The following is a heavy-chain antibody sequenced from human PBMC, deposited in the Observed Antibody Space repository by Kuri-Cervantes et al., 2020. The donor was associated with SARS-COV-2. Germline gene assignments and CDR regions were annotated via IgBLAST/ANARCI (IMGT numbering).Heavy chain of an antibody. D-gene: IGHD2-21*01. Sequence: GESLKISCAASGFTFSSYSMNWVRQVPGKGLEWVSYISSSSSTIYYADSVKGRFTISRDNSQNTLHLQMKSLRDEDTAIYYCAKDRAGVHDFWGQGTLVTVSS. CDR2: ISSSSSTI. V-gene: IGHV3-48*02. CDR3: AKDRAGVHDF. CDR1: GFTFSSYS. J-gene: IGHJ4*02.